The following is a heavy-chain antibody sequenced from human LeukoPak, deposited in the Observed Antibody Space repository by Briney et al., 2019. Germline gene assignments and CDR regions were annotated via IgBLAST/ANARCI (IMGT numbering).Heavy chain of an antibody. Sequence: SSDTLSLTCTVSGGSISSITYYWAWIRQSPGKGLEWIGSITYSGSTYYNPSLESRVTISVDTSKNQFSLRLISVTAVDTAVYYCARQGVGATDCWGQGTLVTVSS. CDR1: GGSISSITYY. D-gene: IGHD1-26*01. J-gene: IGHJ4*02. CDR3: ARQGVGATDC. CDR2: ITYSGST. V-gene: IGHV4-39*01.